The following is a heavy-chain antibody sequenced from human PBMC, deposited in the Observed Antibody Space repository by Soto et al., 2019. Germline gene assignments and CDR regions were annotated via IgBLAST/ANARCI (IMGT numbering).Heavy chain of an antibody. V-gene: IGHV1-18*01. J-gene: IGHJ4*02. CDR1: GYTFTSYG. D-gene: IGHD3-10*01. CDR3: ARVDLPYYYGSGSYRGGVDY. Sequence: QVQLVQSGAEVKKPGASVKVSCKASGYTFTSYGISWVRQAPGQGLEWMGWISAYNGNTNYAQKLQGRVTMTTDTSTSTAYMELRSLRSDDTAVYYCARVDLPYYYGSGSYRGGVDYCGQGTLVTVSS. CDR2: ISAYNGNT.